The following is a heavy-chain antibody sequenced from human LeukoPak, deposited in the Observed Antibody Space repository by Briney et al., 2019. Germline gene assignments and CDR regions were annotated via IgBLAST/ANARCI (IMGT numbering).Heavy chain of an antibody. Sequence: GGSLRLSCAASGFTFSSYAMSWVRQAPGKGLEWVSAISGSGGSTYYADSVKGRFTISRDNSKNTLYLQMNSLRAEDTAVYYCAKSQEYSSSSRIDYWGQGTLVTVSS. CDR1: GFTFSSYA. J-gene: IGHJ4*02. V-gene: IGHV3-23*01. CDR2: ISGSGGST. CDR3: AKSQEYSSSSRIDY. D-gene: IGHD6-6*01.